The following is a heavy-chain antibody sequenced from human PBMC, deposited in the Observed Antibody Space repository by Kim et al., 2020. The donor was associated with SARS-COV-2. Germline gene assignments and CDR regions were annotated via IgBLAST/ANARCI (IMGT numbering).Heavy chain of an antibody. J-gene: IGHJ6*02. V-gene: IGHV4-39*01. D-gene: IGHD1-26*01. CDR3: ARGIVGATTGYGMDV. Sequence: PSLKRRVTIYVDTSKNQFSLKRSSVTAADTAVYYCARGIVGATTGYGMDVWGQVTTVTVSS.